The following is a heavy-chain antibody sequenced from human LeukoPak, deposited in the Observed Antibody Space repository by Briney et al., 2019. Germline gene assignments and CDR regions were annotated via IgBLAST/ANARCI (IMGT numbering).Heavy chain of an antibody. Sequence: PGGSLRLSCAASGFTFGTYALNWVCQAPGKGLEWVSAISDSGGAIFYADSVKGRFTMSRDNSKNSLFLQMNSLRVEDTAVYYCARIGSAAFTDYWGRGALVTVSS. CDR2: ISDSGGAI. V-gene: IGHV3-23*01. CDR1: GFTFGTYA. D-gene: IGHD3-3*02. J-gene: IGHJ4*02. CDR3: ARIGSAAFTDY.